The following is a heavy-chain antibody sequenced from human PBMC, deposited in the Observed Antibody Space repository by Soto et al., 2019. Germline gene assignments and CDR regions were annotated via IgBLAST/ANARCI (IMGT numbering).Heavy chain of an antibody. J-gene: IGHJ5*01. D-gene: IGHD3-22*01. CDR3: STRAYDTNGYYRFDP. CDR2: INHSGRV. CDR1: GGSFSGHS. Sequence: SETLSLTCAVYGGSFSGHSWTWIRQSPGKGLEWIGDINHSGRVNYSPSLKRRVTISLDTSKNQFSLTLSAVTAADTARYYCSTRAYDTNGYYRFDPWGQGTLVTVSS. V-gene: IGHV4-34*01.